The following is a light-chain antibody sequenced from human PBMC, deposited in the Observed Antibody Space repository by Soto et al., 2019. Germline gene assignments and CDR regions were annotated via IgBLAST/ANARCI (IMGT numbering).Light chain of an antibody. J-gene: IGLJ1*01. CDR2: HVT. CDR3: SAYTTTSTLI. Sequence: QSALTQPASVSGSPGQSITISCTGTSSDIGHYDYVSWYQQHPGKAPKLMIYHVTYRPSGVSNRFSGSKSGNTASLIISGLHSEDEADYYCSAYTTTSTLIFGTGTKLTVL. CDR1: SSDIGHYDY. V-gene: IGLV2-14*03.